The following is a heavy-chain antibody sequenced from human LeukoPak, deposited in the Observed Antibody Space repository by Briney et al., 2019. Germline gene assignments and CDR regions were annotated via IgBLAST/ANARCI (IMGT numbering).Heavy chain of an antibody. Sequence: GGSLRLSCAASGFTFSGNGMSWVRQAPGKGLEWVSSISSSSSYIYYADSVKGRFTISRDNAKNSLYLQMNSLRAEDTAVYYCARDSGVGATWGDAFDIWGQGTMVTVSS. D-gene: IGHD1-26*01. CDR1: GFTFSGNG. J-gene: IGHJ3*02. CDR2: ISSSSSYI. CDR3: ARDSGVGATWGDAFDI. V-gene: IGHV3-21*04.